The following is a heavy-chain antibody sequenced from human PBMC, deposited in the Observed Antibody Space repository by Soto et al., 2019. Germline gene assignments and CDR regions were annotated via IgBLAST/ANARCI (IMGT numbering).Heavy chain of an antibody. J-gene: IGHJ4*02. D-gene: IGHD3-3*01. Sequence: AVGSLRLSCAASGFTFSSYGMHWVRQAPGKGLEWVAVIWYDGSNKYYADSVKGRFTISRDNSKNTLYLQMNSLRAEDTAVYYCARGCHRITIFGVVIPEYYFDYWGQGTLVTVSS. CDR2: IWYDGSNK. CDR1: GFTFSSYG. V-gene: IGHV3-33*01. CDR3: ARGCHRITIFGVVIPEYYFDY.